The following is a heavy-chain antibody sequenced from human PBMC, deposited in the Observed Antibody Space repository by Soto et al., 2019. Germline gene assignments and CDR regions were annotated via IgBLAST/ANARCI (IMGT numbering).Heavy chain of an antibody. Sequence: QVQMVQSGAEVKKPGSSVKVSCKASGDTFSTHAISWVRLAPGQGLTWMGGIIPLYGTTYYAQNFQGRVTITADESTSTAYMDLTSLRSEDTAFYYCARDSDCSGGSCHDGRFDSWGQGTLVTVSS. CDR2: IIPLYGTT. CDR3: ARDSDCSGGSCHDGRFDS. D-gene: IGHD2-15*01. J-gene: IGHJ5*01. CDR1: GDTFSTHA. V-gene: IGHV1-69*01.